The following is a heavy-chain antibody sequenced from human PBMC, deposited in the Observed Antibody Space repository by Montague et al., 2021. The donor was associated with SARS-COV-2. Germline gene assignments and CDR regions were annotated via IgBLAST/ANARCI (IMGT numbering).Heavy chain of an antibody. CDR1: GFTFSSYW. J-gene: IGHJ4*02. V-gene: IGHV3-74*01. CDR3: ARVLYYYGRFDY. D-gene: IGHD3-10*01. CDR2: INSDGSST. Sequence: SLRLSCAASGFTFSSYWMHWARQAPGKGLVWVSRINSDGSSTSYADPVKGRFTISRDNAKNTLYLQMNSLRAEDTAVYYCARVLYYYGRFDYWGQGTLVTVSS.